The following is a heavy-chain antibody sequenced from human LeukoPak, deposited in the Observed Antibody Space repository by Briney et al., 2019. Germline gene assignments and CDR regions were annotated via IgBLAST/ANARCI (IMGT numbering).Heavy chain of an antibody. CDR1: GFTFSSYA. V-gene: IGHV3-23*01. Sequence: PGGSLRLSCAPSGFTFSSYAMSWVRQAPGKGLEWVSAISGSGGSTYYADSVKGRFTISRDNSKNTLYLQMNSLRAEDTAVYYCAKAPGYSYGSTYFDYWGQGTLVTASS. J-gene: IGHJ4*02. CDR3: AKAPGYSYGSTYFDY. D-gene: IGHD5-18*01. CDR2: ISGSGGST.